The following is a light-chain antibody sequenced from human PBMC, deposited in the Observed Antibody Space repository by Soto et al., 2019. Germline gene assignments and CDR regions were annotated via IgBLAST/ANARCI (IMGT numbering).Light chain of an antibody. Sequence: EIVLTQSPGTLSLSPGETATLSCRASQTVTNNYLAWYQQKPGQAPRLVMSGASSRATDIPDRFSGGGSETDFTLTISRLEPEDFAVYYCQQYDSSYTFGQGTKLEIK. J-gene: IGKJ2*01. CDR1: QTVTNNY. CDR2: GAS. V-gene: IGKV3-20*01. CDR3: QQYDSSYT.